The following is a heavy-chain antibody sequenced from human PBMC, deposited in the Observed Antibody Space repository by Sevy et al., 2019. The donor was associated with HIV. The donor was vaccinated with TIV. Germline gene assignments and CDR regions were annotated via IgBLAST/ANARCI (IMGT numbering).Heavy chain of an antibody. CDR3: AGRGPSTVHDAFDI. CDR2: ISGLSNYK. Sequence: GGSLRLSCAASGFTFTDFYLNWVRQAPGKGLEWVSSISGLSNYKFYAASMKGRLTISRHNAENSIYLQMNSLGAEDTAAYFCAGRGPSTVHDAFDIWGQGTMVTVSS. D-gene: IGHD4-17*01. J-gene: IGHJ3*02. CDR1: GFTFTDFY. V-gene: IGHV3-21*01.